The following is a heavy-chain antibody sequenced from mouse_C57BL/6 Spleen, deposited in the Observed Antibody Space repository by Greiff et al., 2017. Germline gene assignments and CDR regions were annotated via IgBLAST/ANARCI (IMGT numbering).Heavy chain of an antibody. J-gene: IGHJ1*03. CDR2: IYPGNSGT. Sequence: EVQLQQSGTVLARPGASVKMSCKTSGYTFTSYWMHWVKQRPGQGLEWIGAIYPGNSGTSYNQKFKGKAKLTAVTSASPAYMELSSLTNEDSAVYYCTRTTTVVAPRYFDVWGTGTTVTVSS. CDR3: TRTTTVVAPRYFDV. CDR1: GYTFTSYW. V-gene: IGHV1-5*01. D-gene: IGHD1-1*01.